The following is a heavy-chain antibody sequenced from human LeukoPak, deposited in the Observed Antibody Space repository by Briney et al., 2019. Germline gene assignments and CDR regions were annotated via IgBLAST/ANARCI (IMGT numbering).Heavy chain of an antibody. J-gene: IGHJ6*03. Sequence: SETLSLACTASGGSISSSSYYWGWIRQPPGKGLEWIGSIYYSGSTYYNPSLKSRVTISVDTSKNQFSLKLSSVTAADTAVYYCASGSYYYMDVWCKGTTVTVSS. CDR2: IYYSGST. CDR3: ASGSYYYMDV. CDR1: GGSISSSSYY. V-gene: IGHV4-39*01.